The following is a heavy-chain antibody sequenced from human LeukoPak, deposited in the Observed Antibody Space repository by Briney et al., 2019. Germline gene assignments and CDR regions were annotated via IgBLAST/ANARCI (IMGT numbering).Heavy chain of an antibody. J-gene: IGHJ4*02. CDR3: ARDFRHCGGDCYSERHYYFDF. Sequence: GGSLRLSCAGSGFIFSGYWMHWVRHAPGKGLMWVSRIKTDGTTTYYADSVEGRFTVSRDNAKNSLYLQMNSLRAEDTAVYYCARDFRHCGGDCYSERHYYFDFWGQGTLVTVSS. CDR2: IKTDGTTT. V-gene: IGHV3-74*01. CDR1: GFIFSGYW. D-gene: IGHD2-21*02.